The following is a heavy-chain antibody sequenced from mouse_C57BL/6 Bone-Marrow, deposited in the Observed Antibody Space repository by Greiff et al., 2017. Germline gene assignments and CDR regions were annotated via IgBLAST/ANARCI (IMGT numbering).Heavy chain of an antibody. J-gene: IGHJ4*01. D-gene: IGHD3-1*01. CDR3: ARDREDYAMDY. CDR1: GFTFSDYY. CDR2: INYDGSST. Sequence: EVQRVESEGGLVQPGSSMKLSCTASGFTFSDYYMAWVRQVPEKGLEWVANINYDGSSTYYLDSLKSRFIISRDNAKNILYLQMSSLKSEDTATYYFARDREDYAMDYWGQGTSVTVSS. V-gene: IGHV5-16*01.